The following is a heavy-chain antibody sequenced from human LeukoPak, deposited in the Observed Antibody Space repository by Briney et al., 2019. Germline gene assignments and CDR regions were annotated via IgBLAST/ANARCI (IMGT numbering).Heavy chain of an antibody. D-gene: IGHD5-24*01. Sequence: PGGSLRLSYAASGFIFNSYRMTWVRQAPGMGLEWVSTISDNGDTTYYADSVKGRFSISRDNPKNTLYLLMNGLTAADTAVYYCAKGRHGYIAAWGQGTLVAVSS. J-gene: IGHJ4*02. CDR1: GFIFNSYR. CDR2: ISDNGDTT. V-gene: IGHV3-23*01. CDR3: AKGRHGYIAA.